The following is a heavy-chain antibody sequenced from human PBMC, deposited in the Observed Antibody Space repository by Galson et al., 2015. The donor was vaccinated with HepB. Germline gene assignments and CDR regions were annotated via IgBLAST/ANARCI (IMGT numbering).Heavy chain of an antibody. CDR2: TYYRSKWYN. CDR3: AGVEGKLAMVRPFDY. CDR1: GDSVSSNSAA. J-gene: IGHJ4*02. D-gene: IGHD3-10*01. Sequence: CAISGDSVSSNSAAWNWIRQSPSRGLEWLGRTYYRSKWYNDYAVSVKSRITINPDTSKNQFSLQLNSVTPEDTAVYYCAGVEGKLAMVRPFDYWGQGTLVTVSS. V-gene: IGHV6-1*01.